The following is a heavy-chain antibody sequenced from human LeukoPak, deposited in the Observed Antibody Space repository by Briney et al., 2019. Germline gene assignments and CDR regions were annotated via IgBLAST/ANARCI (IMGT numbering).Heavy chain of an antibody. CDR1: EFTFRNYW. Sequence: PGGSLRLSCAASEFTFRNYWMHLVRQAPGKGLVWVSRINSDGSSTSYADSVKGRFTISRDNANNTLYLQMNSLRVEDTAVYYCARGFTIFGVVNDGFDIWGQGTTVTVSS. V-gene: IGHV3-74*01. D-gene: IGHD3-3*01. CDR2: INSDGSST. J-gene: IGHJ3*02. CDR3: ARGFTIFGVVNDGFDI.